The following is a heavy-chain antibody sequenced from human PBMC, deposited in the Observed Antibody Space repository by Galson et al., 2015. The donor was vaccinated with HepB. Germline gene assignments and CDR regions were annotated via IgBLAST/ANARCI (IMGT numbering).Heavy chain of an antibody. J-gene: IGHJ4*02. D-gene: IGHD6-19*01. Sequence: SLRLSCAASGFTFSNYAMSWVRQAPGKGLEWVSGISGSGGSTYFADSVKGRFAISRDNSKNTLHLQMNSLRAEDTAVYYCAKNMAGTLFYNPTDYWGQGTLVAVPS. CDR1: GFTFSNYA. V-gene: IGHV3-23*01. CDR2: ISGSGGST. CDR3: AKNMAGTLFYNPTDY.